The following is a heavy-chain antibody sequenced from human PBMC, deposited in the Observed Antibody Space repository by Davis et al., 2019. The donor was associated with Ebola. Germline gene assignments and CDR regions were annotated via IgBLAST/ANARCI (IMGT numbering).Heavy chain of an antibody. CDR3: ATAPPREATIDD. D-gene: IGHD5-12*01. CDR2: ISYDGSNK. V-gene: IGHV3-30*03. CDR1: GFTFSNFG. Sequence: PGGSLRLSCADSGFTFSNFGMHWVRQPPGKGLEWVAVISYDGSNKYYADSVKGRFTISRDNSKNTLYLQMNSLRPEDTAVYYCATAPPREATIDDWGQGTLVTVSS. J-gene: IGHJ4*02.